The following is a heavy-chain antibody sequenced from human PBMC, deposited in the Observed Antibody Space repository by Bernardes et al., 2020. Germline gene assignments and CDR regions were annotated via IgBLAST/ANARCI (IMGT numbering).Heavy chain of an antibody. V-gene: IGHV3-72*01. CDR1: GFTFSDHY. J-gene: IGHJ6*03. CDR3: VRVPIVGAARLYVDV. CDR2: TRDKTNSYST. D-gene: IGHD1-26*01. Sequence: GGSLRLSCAASGFTFSDHYMDWIRQTPEKGLEWVGRTRDKTNSYSTVYAASVRGRFTISTDDSKNSLYLQMNSLNTEDTAVYYCVRVPIVGAARLYVDVWGRGTTVTVSS.